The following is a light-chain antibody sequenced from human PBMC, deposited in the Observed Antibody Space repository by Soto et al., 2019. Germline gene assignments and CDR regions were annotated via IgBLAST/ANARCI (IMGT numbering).Light chain of an antibody. CDR3: QQRSNWPIT. Sequence: ESVLTQSPATLSFSPGERTTLCCRSSQSVSSYLAWYQQKPGQAPRLLIYDASNRATGIPARFSGSGSGTDFTLTISSLEPEDFAVYYCQQRSNWPITFGQGTRLEIK. CDR1: QSVSSY. CDR2: DAS. J-gene: IGKJ5*01. V-gene: IGKV3-11*01.